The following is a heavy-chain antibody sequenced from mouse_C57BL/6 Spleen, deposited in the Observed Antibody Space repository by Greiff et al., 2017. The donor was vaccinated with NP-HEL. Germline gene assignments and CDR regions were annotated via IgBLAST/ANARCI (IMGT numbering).Heavy chain of an antibody. J-gene: IGHJ3*01. Sequence: EVQLVESGPGLVKPSQSLSLTCSVTGYSITSGYYWNWIRQFPGNKLEWMGYISYDGSNNYNPSLKNRISITRDTSKNQFFLKLNSVTTEDTATYYCASPYDPFAYWGQGTLVTVSA. CDR3: ASPYDPFAY. CDR2: ISYDGSN. D-gene: IGHD2-3*01. V-gene: IGHV3-6*01. CDR1: GYSITSGYY.